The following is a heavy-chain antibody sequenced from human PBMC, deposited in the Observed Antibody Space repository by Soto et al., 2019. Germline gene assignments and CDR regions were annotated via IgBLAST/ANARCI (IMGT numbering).Heavy chain of an antibody. V-gene: IGHV1-69*01. D-gene: IGHD1-26*01. CDR1: GGTFSSYA. Sequence: QVQLVQSGAEVKKPGSSVKVSCKASGGTFSSYAISWVRQAPGQGLEWMGGIIPIFGTANYAQKFQGRVTITADESPSTAYMELSSLRSEDTAVYYCARVEFDSGIGAGAFDIWGQGTMVTVSS. J-gene: IGHJ3*02. CDR2: IIPIFGTA. CDR3: ARVEFDSGIGAGAFDI.